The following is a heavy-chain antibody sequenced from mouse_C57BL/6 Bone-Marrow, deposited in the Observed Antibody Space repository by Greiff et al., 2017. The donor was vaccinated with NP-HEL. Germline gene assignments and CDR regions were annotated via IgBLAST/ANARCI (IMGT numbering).Heavy chain of an antibody. CDR2: IYPGSGST. J-gene: IGHJ4*01. Sequence: QVQLQQPGAELVKPGASVKMSCKASGYTFTSYWLTWVKQRPGQGLEWIGEIYPGSGSTNYNEKFKSKATLTVDKSSSTAYMQLSSLPSEDSALYYCATTPTTVHYAMDYWGQGTSVTVSS. CDR3: ATTPTTVHYAMDY. D-gene: IGHD1-1*01. CDR1: GYTFTSYW. V-gene: IGHV1-55*01.